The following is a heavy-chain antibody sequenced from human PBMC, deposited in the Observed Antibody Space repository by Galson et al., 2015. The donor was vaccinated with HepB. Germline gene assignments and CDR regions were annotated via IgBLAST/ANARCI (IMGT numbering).Heavy chain of an antibody. CDR1: GFTFSNYW. J-gene: IGHJ5*02. V-gene: IGHV3-7*03. CDR3: ARQGGDGWLREVNWFDP. CDR2: IKQGGSEK. D-gene: IGHD5-12*01. Sequence: SLRLSCAASGFTFSNYWMSWVRQAPGKGLEWVANIKQGGSEKHYVDSVKSRFTISRDNAKNSLYLQMNSLRAEDTAVYFCARQGGDGWLREVNWFDPRGQGNPVTVSS.